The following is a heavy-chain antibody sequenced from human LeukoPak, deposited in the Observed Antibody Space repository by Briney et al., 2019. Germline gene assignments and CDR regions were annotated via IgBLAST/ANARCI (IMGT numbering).Heavy chain of an antibody. V-gene: IGHV4-34*01. J-gene: IGHJ4*02. D-gene: IGHD4-17*01. Sequence: SETLSLTCAVYGGSFSGYYWSWIRQPPGKGLEWIGSIYYSGSTYYNPSLKSRVTISVDTSKNQFSLKLSSVTAADTAVYYCARYSAHDYGDYYFDYWGQGTLVTVSS. CDR2: IYYSGST. CDR1: GGSFSGYY. CDR3: ARYSAHDYGDYYFDY.